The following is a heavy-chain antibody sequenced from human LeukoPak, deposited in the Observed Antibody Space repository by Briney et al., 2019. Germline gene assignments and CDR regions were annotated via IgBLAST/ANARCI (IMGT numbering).Heavy chain of an antibody. D-gene: IGHD2-15*01. J-gene: IGHJ5*02. Sequence: ASVKVSCKASGYTLTSYGISWVRQAPGQGLEWMGWISAYNGNTNYAQKLKGRVTMTTDTSTSTAYIELRRLRSDDTALYYCARLCGGSCYGRKGPNWFDPWGQGTLVTVSS. CDR3: ARLCGGSCYGRKGPNWFDP. CDR2: ISAYNGNT. CDR1: GYTLTSYG. V-gene: IGHV1-18*01.